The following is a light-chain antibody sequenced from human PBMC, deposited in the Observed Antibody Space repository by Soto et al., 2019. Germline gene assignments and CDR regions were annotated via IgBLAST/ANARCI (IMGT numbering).Light chain of an antibody. J-gene: IGKJ4*01. CDR1: QGVSY. CDR3: QPYNNWPRT. Sequence: EIVLTQSPGTLSLSPWETATLSCRASQGVSYLAWYQHKPGQTPRLLIYDTSTRATGVPTRFSGSRSGAEFTLTINSLQSEDVAVYYCQPYNNWPRTFGGGTKVDIK. V-gene: IGKV3-15*01. CDR2: DTS.